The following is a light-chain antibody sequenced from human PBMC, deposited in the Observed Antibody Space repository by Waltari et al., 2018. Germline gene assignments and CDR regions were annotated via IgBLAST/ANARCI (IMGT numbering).Light chain of an antibody. J-gene: IGKJ1*01. Sequence: DIQMTQSPSSVAASVGDSVTIACRPRQAISGRLARYQKKPGVAPKPLIYGEANLLNGVPSRFSGGGSGTDFTHTDSSLQSEDLATYFCQQTNTFPRTFGPGTRVEIK. CDR3: QQTNTFPRT. CDR1: QAISGR. CDR2: GEA. V-gene: IGKV1-12*01.